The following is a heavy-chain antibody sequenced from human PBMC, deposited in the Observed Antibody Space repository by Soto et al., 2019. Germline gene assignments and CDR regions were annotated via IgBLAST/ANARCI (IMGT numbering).Heavy chain of an antibody. CDR3: AKDIRDYDILTGLFDY. CDR1: GDSVSSNSAA. V-gene: IGHV6-1*01. J-gene: IGHJ4*02. CDR2: TYYRSKWYN. Sequence: SQTLSLTCAISGDSVSSNSAAWNWIRQSPSRGLEWLGRTYYRSKWYNDYAVSVKSRITINPDTSKNQFSLQLNSVTPEDTAVYYCAKDIRDYDILTGLFDYWGQGTQVTVSS. D-gene: IGHD3-9*01.